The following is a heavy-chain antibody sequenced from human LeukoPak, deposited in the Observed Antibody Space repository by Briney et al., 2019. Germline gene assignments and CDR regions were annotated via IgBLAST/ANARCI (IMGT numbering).Heavy chain of an antibody. V-gene: IGHV1-2*02. CDR3: ARDDHYYDSSGYYYGDY. D-gene: IGHD3-22*01. J-gene: IGHJ4*02. CDR2: INPNSGGT. CDR1: GYTFTGYY. Sequence: ASVKVSCKASGYTFTGYYMHWVRQAPGQGLEWMGWINPNSGGTNYAQKFQGRVTMTRDTSTSTAYMELSRLRSDDTAVYYCARDDHYYDSSGYYYGDYWGQGTLVTVSS.